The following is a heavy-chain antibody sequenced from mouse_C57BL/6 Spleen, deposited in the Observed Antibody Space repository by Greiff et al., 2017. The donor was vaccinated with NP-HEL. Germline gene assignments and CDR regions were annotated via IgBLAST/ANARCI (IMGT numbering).Heavy chain of an antibody. V-gene: IGHV1-50*01. CDR1: GYTFTSYW. Sequence: QVQLQQPGAELVKPGASVKLSCKASGYTFTSYWMQWVKQRPGQGLEWIGEIDPSDSYTNYNQKFKGKATLTVDTSSSTAYMQLSSLTSEDSAVYYCARSELRYYFDYWGQGTTLTVSS. D-gene: IGHD1-1*01. CDR2: IDPSDSYT. J-gene: IGHJ2*01. CDR3: ARSELRYYFDY.